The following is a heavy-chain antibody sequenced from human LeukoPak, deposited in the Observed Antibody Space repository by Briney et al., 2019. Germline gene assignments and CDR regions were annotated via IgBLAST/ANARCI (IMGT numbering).Heavy chain of an antibody. Sequence: PGGSLRLSCAGSGFTVSSYHMSWVRQAQGKGLEWVSIIYSGGGTNYADSVKGRFTISRDNSKNTLYLQMNSLRAEDTAVYYCAFGGSGHRYYFDFWGRGTLVTVSS. CDR3: AFGGSGHRYYFDF. V-gene: IGHV3-66*01. D-gene: IGHD2-15*01. CDR1: GFTVSSYH. CDR2: IYSGGGT. J-gene: IGHJ4*02.